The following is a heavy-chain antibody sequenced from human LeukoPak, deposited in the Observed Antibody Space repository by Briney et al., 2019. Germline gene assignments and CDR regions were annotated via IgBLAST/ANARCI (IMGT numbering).Heavy chain of an antibody. CDR2: IWYDGSNK. Sequence: PGRSLRLSCAASGFTFSSYDMHWARQASGKGLEWVAVIWYDGSNKYYADSVKGRSTISRDNSKNTQYLQMNSLRAEDTAVYYCATTYSAYCSRTSCYGRFNYWGQGTLVTVSS. D-gene: IGHD2-2*01. CDR1: GFTFSSYD. CDR3: ATTYSAYCSRTSCYGRFNY. J-gene: IGHJ4*02. V-gene: IGHV3-33*01.